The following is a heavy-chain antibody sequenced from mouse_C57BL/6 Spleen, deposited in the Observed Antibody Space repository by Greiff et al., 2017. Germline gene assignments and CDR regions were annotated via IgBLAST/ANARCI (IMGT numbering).Heavy chain of an antibody. CDR2: IWSGGSP. J-gene: IGHJ3*01. Sequence: VQRVESGPGLVQPSQSLSITCTVSGFSLTSSGVHWVRQSPGKGLEWLGVIWSGGSPDYNAAFISILSISKDNSKSQVFFKMNSLQADDTAIYYCARGGIYYEFAYWGQGTLVTVSA. CDR3: ARGGIYYEFAY. D-gene: IGHD2-4*01. V-gene: IGHV2-2*01. CDR1: GFSLTSSG.